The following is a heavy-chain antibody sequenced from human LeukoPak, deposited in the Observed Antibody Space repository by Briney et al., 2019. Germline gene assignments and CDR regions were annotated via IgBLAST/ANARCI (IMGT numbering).Heavy chain of an antibody. Sequence: GGSLRLSCVASGFTFSNYTMNWVRQAPGKGLAWVDIFYADSVKGRFTISRDNAKNSLYLQMNSLRAEDTAVYYCARDSRIAVAGYFDYWGQGTLVTVSS. J-gene: IGHJ4*02. V-gene: IGHV3-21*01. CDR3: ARDSRIAVAGYFDY. CDR1: GFTFSNYT. CDR2: I. D-gene: IGHD6-19*01.